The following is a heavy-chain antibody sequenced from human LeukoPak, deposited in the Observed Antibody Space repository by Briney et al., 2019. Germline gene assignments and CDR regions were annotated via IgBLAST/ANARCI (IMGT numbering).Heavy chain of an antibody. J-gene: IGHJ5*02. V-gene: IGHV3-21*01. CDR1: GFTFSSYS. D-gene: IGHD3-16*01. CDR3: ARDGGDWFDP. Sequence: PGGSLRLSCAASGFTFSSYSMNWVRQAPGKGLEGVSSISSSSSYIYYADSVKGRFTISRDNAKISLYLQMNSLRAEDTAVYYCARDGGDWFDPWGQGTLVTVSS. CDR2: ISSSSSYI.